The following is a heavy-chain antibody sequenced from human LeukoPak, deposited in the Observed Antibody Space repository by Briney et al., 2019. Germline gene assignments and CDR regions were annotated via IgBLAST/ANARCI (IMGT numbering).Heavy chain of an antibody. CDR3: AGTDSGSYSRWFDY. J-gene: IGHJ4*02. CDR2: ISSSSTIK. D-gene: IGHD1-26*01. V-gene: IGHV3-48*01. Sequence: PGGSLRLSCGASGFSFSSYSMKWFRQAPGKGLEWVSYISSSSTIKYYADSVKGRFTVFRDNAKNSLSLQINSLRAEDTAVYYCAGTDSGSYSRWFDYWGQGTLVTVSS. CDR1: GFSFSSYS.